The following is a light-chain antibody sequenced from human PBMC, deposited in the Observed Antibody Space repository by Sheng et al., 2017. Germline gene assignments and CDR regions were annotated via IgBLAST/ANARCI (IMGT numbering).Light chain of an antibody. CDR1: QSVSSD. Sequence: EIVMTQSPATLSVSPGERATLSCRASQSVSSDLAWYQRKPGQAPRLLIYGASIRATGIPVRFSGTGSGTEFTLTISRLEPEDFAVYYCQQYGRSPGTFGPGTNVDIK. CDR2: GAS. V-gene: IGKV3-15*01. CDR3: QQYGRSPGT. J-gene: IGKJ3*01.